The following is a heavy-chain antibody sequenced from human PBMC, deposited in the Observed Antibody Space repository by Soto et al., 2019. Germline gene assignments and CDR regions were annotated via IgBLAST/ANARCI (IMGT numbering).Heavy chain of an antibody. J-gene: IGHJ4*02. V-gene: IGHV3-21*05. CDR3: VRVVHYYGSGSYYGPYFDY. Sequence: GGSPRLSCAGSGFTFCSYWMHWVRQAPGKGLVWVSYISSSNSDTNYADSVKGRFTISRDNAKNTLYLQMNSLRAEDTAVYYCVRVVHYYGSGSYYGPYFDYWGQGTLVTVSS. CDR2: ISSSNSDT. D-gene: IGHD3-10*01. CDR1: GFTFCSYW.